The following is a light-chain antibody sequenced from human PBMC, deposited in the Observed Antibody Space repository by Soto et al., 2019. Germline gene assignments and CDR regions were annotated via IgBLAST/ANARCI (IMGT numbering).Light chain of an antibody. J-gene: IGLJ1*01. CDR2: EVN. CDR1: SSDVGGYNY. Sequence: QSALTQPASVSGSPGQSITISCTGTSSDVGGYNYVSWYQHHPGKAPKLMIYEVNNRPSGVSNRFSGSKSGNTASLTISGLQAEDEADYYCSSFTSTSTYVFGSGTKPPS. V-gene: IGLV2-14*01. CDR3: SSFTSTSTYV.